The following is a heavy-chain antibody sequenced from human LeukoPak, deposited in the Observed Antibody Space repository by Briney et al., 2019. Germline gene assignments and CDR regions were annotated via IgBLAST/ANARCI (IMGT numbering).Heavy chain of an antibody. CDR1: GGSISSYY. Sequence: PSETLSLTCTVSGGSISSYYWTWIRQPPGKGLEWIGYIFYSGNTNYNPSLKSRVTISVDTSKNQFSLKLSSVTAADTAVYYCARESPLNGASDAFDIWGQGTMVTVSS. J-gene: IGHJ3*02. V-gene: IGHV4-59*12. CDR3: ARESPLNGASDAFDI. D-gene: IGHD3-10*01. CDR2: IFYSGNT.